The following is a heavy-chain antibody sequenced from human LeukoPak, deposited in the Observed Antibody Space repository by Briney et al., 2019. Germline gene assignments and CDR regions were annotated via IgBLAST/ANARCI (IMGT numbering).Heavy chain of an antibody. CDR1: GGSISSGGYY. V-gene: IGHV4-39*01. Sequence: SETLSLTCTVSGGSISSGGYYWSWIRQPPGKGLEWIGSIYYSGSTYYNPSLKSRVTISVDTSKNQFSLKLSSVTAADTAVYDCARHPRWLQLGGFDYWGQGTLVTVSS. J-gene: IGHJ4*02. CDR2: IYYSGST. D-gene: IGHD5-24*01. CDR3: ARHPRWLQLGGFDY.